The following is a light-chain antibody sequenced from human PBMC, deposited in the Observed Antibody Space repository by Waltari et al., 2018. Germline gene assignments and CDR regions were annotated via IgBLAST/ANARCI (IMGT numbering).Light chain of an antibody. CDR1: QSVNSN. CDR2: GAS. V-gene: IGKV3-15*01. J-gene: IGKJ4*01. CDR3: QQYNNWPPLT. Sequence: EIVLTQSPGTLSVSPGERVPLSCRASQSVNSNLAWYQQKPGQAPRLLIYGASTRATGIPARFSGSGSGTEFTLTISSLQSEDFAVYYCQQYNNWPPLTFGGGTKVEIK.